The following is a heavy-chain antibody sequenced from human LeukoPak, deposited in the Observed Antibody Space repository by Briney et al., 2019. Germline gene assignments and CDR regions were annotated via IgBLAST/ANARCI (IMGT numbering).Heavy chain of an antibody. CDR2: IKQDGSEK. CDR3: ARDPGGY. J-gene: IGHJ4*02. V-gene: IGHV3-7*01. CDR1: GFTLSSYW. D-gene: IGHD2-15*01. Sequence: PGGSLRLSCAASGFTLSSYWMSWVRQAPGKGLEWVANIKQDGSEKYYVDSVKGRFTISRDNAKNSLYRQMNSLRAEDTAVYYCARDPGGYWGQGTLVTVSS.